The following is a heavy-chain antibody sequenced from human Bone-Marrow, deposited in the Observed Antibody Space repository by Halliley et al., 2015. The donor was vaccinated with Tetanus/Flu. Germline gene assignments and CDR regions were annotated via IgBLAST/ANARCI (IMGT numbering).Heavy chain of an antibody. J-gene: IGHJ2*01. V-gene: IGHV3-23*01. CDR3: AKKKTGTGWEYLYFDF. Sequence: SGSGDSIHSADSVRGRFTISRDNPKNTLYLQMNSLRAEDTAVYYCAKKKTGTGWEYLYFDFWGRGTLVTVSS. CDR2: SGSGDSI. D-gene: IGHD6-19*01.